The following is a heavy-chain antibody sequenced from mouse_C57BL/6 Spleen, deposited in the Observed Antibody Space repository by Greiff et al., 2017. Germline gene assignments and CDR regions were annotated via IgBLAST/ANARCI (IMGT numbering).Heavy chain of an antibody. CDR1: GYAFSSSW. V-gene: IGHV1-82*01. CDR2: SYPGDGET. J-gene: IGHJ4*01. D-gene: IGHD2-4*01. CDR3: ARSDYDYDGAMDY. Sequence: VQLQQSGPELVKPGASVKISCKASGYAFSSSWMNWVKQRPGKGLEWSGRSYPGDGETNYNGKFKGKATLTADKSYSTAYMQLCSLTSEDSAVYFCARSDYDYDGAMDYWGQGTSVTVSS.